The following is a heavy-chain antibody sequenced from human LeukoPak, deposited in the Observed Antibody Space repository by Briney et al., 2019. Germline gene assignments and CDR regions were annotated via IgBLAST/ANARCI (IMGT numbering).Heavy chain of an antibody. CDR3: ARSTTPDENEYFEH. J-gene: IGHJ1*01. CDR1: GYTFTGYY. V-gene: IGHV1-2*02. D-gene: IGHD2/OR15-2a*01. CDR2: INPNSGGT. Sequence: VASVKVSCKASGYTFTGYYIHWVRQAPGQGLEWMGWINPNSGGTNYIQKFQGRVTMTRDTSISTAYMELSRLRSHDTAVYYCARSTTPDENEYFEHWGQGTLVTVPS.